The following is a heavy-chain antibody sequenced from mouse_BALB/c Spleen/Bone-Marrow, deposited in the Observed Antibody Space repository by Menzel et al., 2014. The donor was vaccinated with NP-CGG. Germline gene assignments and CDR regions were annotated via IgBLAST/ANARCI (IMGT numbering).Heavy chain of an antibody. CDR1: GYTFTSYW. CDR3: TTGGNDWFAY. CDR2: INPTSGYT. V-gene: IGHV1-7*01. J-gene: IGHJ3*01. Sequence: QVQLQQSGPELAKPGASVKMSCRASGYTFTSYWMNWVKQRPVQGLEWIGYINPTSGYTEYNQKFKDKATLTTDKSSSTAYTQLSSLTSEDSAAYYCTTGGNDWFAYWGQGTLVTVSA. D-gene: IGHD2-1*01.